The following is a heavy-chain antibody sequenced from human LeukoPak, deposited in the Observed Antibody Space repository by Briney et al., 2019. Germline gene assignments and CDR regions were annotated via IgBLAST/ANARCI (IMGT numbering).Heavy chain of an antibody. CDR1: GFKFDYYE. CDR3: ARVPGSHYYYYMDV. J-gene: IGHJ6*03. V-gene: IGHV3-20*01. Sequence: GGSLTLSCAASGFKFDYYELSWVGQVPGKGLEYVSGISRSGRATGYGDSVKGRFTISRYNAKNSLFLQMTSLRAEDTALYHCARVPGSHYYYYMDVWGKGDAVTVSS. CDR2: ISRSGRAT.